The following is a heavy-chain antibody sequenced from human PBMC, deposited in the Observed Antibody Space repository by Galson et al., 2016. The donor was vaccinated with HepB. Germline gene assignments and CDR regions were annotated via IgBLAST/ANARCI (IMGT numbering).Heavy chain of an antibody. D-gene: IGHD1-26*01. CDR1: GFTFSTYG. V-gene: IGHV3-30*03. Sequence: SLRLSCAASGFTFSTYGMHWVRQAPGKGLEWVAVLSHDGVTKFYADSVRARFTISRDKSKTTVYLQMDGLSAEDTAVYYCAREWELGGYFDYWGQETLVTVSS. CDR2: LSHDGVTK. J-gene: IGHJ4*02. CDR3: AREWELGGYFDY.